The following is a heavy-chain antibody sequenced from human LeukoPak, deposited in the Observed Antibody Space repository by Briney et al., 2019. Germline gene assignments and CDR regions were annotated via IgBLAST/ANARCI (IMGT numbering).Heavy chain of an antibody. V-gene: IGHV4-39*02. CDR1: GGSISSPTYH. Sequence: KPSETLSLTCTVSGGSISSPTYHWGWVRQPPGKGLEWIGSVYYRGNTYYNPSLKSRITISVDTSKSYFSLRLTSLTAADTAVYYCARLINGCPGDYWGQGTLVTVSS. J-gene: IGHJ4*02. CDR2: VYYRGNT. CDR3: ARLINGCPGDY. D-gene: IGHD5-24*01.